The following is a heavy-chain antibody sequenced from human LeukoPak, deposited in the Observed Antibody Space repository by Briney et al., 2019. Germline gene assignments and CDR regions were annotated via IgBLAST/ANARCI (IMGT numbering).Heavy chain of an antibody. V-gene: IGHV3-23*01. J-gene: IGHJ4*02. D-gene: IGHD3-22*01. CDR1: GFTFRSYA. CDR3: AKVYYYDSSGYYHPLDY. Sequence: TGGSLRLSCAASGFTFRSYAMSWVRQAPGKGLEWVSAISGSGGRTYYADSVKGRFTISRDNSKSTLYLQMNSLRAEDTAVYYCAKVYYYDSSGYYHPLDYWGQGTLVTVSS. CDR2: ISGSGGRT.